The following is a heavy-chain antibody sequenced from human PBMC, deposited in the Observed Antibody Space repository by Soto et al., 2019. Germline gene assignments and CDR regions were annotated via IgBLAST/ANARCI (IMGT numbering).Heavy chain of an antibody. V-gene: IGHV3-73*01. D-gene: IGHD5-18*01. CDR2: IRSKANSYAT. CDR3: TSAMVFVGAFDI. J-gene: IGHJ3*02. Sequence: GGSLRLSCAASGFTFSGSAMHWVRQASGKGLEWVGRIRSKANSYATAYAVSVKGRFTISRDDSKNTAYLQMNSLKTEDTAVYYCTSAMVFVGAFDIWGQGTMVTVSS. CDR1: GFTFSGSA.